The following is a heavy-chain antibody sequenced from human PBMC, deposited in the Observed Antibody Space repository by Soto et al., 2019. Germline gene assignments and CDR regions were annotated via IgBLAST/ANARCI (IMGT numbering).Heavy chain of an antibody. J-gene: IGHJ6*02. CDR1: GFTFSSYG. CDR3: ARDSVLLCFGELMDV. D-gene: IGHD3-10*01. Sequence: QVQLVESGGGVVQPGRSLRLSCAASGFTFSSYGMHLVRQAPGKGLEWVAVIWYDGSNKYYADSVKGRFTISRDNSKNTLYLQMNSLRAEDTAVYYCARDSVLLCFGELMDVWGQGTTVTVSS. V-gene: IGHV3-33*01. CDR2: IWYDGSNK.